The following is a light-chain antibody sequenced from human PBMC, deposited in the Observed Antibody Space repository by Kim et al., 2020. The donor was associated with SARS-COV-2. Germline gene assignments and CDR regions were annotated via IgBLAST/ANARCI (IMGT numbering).Light chain of an antibody. CDR1: SVRSYY. V-gene: IGLV3-19*01. J-gene: IGLJ2*01. CDR2: GKN. Sequence: VALGQTVRITCQGDSVRSYYATWYQKKPGQARILVIYGKNNRPSGTPDRFSGFSSGNTASLTITGTQAGDEADYYCNSRDSNDNGVFGGGTQLTVL. CDR3: NSRDSNDNGV.